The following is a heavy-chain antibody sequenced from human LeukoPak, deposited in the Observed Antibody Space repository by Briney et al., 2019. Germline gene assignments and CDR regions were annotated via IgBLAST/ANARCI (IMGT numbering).Heavy chain of an antibody. Sequence: GESLKISCKGSGYSFTNYWIGWVRQMPGKGLEWMGIIYPGDSDTRYSPSFQGQVTISTDKSISTAYLQWRSLKASDTAIYYCARRYSYSSPGDYWGQGTLVTVSS. CDR2: IYPGDSDT. V-gene: IGHV5-51*01. CDR1: GYSFTNYW. CDR3: ARRYSYSSPGDY. D-gene: IGHD5-12*01. J-gene: IGHJ4*02.